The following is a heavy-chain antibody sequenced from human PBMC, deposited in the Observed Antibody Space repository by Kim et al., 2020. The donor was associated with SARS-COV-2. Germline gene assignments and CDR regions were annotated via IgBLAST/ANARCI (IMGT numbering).Heavy chain of an antibody. D-gene: IGHD3-10*01. CDR3: AREGSSGSFPDS. V-gene: IGHV3-30*03. CDR2: TSYDESNK. Sequence: GVSLRLSCAASGFTFSNYGMHWVRQAPGKGLEWVAHTSYDESNKYYADSVEGRFTISRDNSKNTLYLQMNTLRVDDTAVYYCAREGSSGSFPDSWGQGTRVTVSS. CDR1: GFTFSNYG. J-gene: IGHJ4*02.